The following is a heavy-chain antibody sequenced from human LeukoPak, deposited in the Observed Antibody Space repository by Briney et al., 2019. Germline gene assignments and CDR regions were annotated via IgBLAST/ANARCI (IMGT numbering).Heavy chain of an antibody. CDR1: GGTFSSYA. D-gene: IGHD6-13*01. J-gene: IGHJ3*02. V-gene: IGHV1-69*13. CDR2: IIPIFGTA. CDR3: ATSSSSLDAFDI. Sequence: SVKVSCKASGGTFSSYAISWVRQAPGQGLEWMGGIIPIFGTANYAQKFQGRVTITADESTSTVYMELSSLRSEDTAVYYCATSSSSLDAFDIWGQGTMVTVSS.